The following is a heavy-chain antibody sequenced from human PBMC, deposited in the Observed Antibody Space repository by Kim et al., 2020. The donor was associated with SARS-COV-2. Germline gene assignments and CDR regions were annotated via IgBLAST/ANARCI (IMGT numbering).Heavy chain of an antibody. D-gene: IGHD6-13*01. CDR3: ARDRSPLAGYSSSWYYPGQGWFDP. CDR1: GFTFSSYG. Sequence: GGSLRLSCAASGFTFSSYGMHWVRQAPGKGLEWVAVIWYDGSNKYYADSVKGRFTISRDNSKNTLYLQMNSLRAEDTAVYYCARDRSPLAGYSSSWYYPGQGWFDPWGQGTLVTVSS. V-gene: IGHV3-33*01. CDR2: IWYDGSNK. J-gene: IGHJ5*02.